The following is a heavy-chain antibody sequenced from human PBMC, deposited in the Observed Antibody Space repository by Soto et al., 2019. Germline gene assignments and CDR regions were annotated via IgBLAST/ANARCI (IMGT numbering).Heavy chain of an antibody. D-gene: IGHD4-17*01. J-gene: IGHJ6*02. CDR2: INPNSGGT. V-gene: IGHV1-2*02. CDR3: AREPTVTHYGMDV. Sequence: QVQLVQSGAEVKKPGASVKVSCKASGYTFTGYYMHWVRQAPGQGLEWMGWINPNSGGTNYAQKFQGRDTMTRDTSNSTAYMELSRLRSDDTAVYYGAREPTVTHYGMDVWGQGTTVTVSS. CDR1: GYTFTGYY.